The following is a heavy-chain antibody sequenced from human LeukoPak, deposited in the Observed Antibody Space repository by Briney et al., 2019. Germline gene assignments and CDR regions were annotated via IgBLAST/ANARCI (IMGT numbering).Heavy chain of an antibody. D-gene: IGHD3-3*01. CDR2: INHSGST. CDR1: GGSFCGYY. V-gene: IGHV4-34*01. J-gene: IGHJ3*02. Sequence: SETLSLTCAVYGGSFCGYYWSWIRQPPGKGLEWIGEINHSGSTNYNPSLKSRVTISVDTSKNQFSLKLSSVTAADTAVYYCARGREDDFWSGYYNSGPDAFDIWGQGTMVTVSS. CDR3: ARGREDDFWSGYYNSGPDAFDI.